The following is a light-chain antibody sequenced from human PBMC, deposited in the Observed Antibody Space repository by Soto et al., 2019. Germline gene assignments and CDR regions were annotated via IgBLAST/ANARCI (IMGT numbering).Light chain of an antibody. Sequence: QAVVTQPPSMSGAPGQRVTISCTGSSSNIGAGYDVHWYQLLPGTAPKLLIYGNTNRPSGVPDRFSGSKSGTSASLAITGLRAEDEADYYCQSHDSSLNSWVFGGGTMVTVL. CDR3: QSHDSSLNSWV. CDR1: SSNIGAGYD. CDR2: GNT. J-gene: IGLJ3*02. V-gene: IGLV1-40*01.